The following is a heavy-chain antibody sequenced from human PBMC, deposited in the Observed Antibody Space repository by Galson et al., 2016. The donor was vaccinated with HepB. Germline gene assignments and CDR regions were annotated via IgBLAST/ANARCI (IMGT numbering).Heavy chain of an antibody. D-gene: IGHD2-21*02. CDR2: IDPEDSKT. J-gene: IGHJ4*01. V-gene: IGHV1-69-2*01. Sequence: VKVSCKVSGYTFIDYYIHWVQQAPGKGLEWMGLIDPEDSKTIYAEKFQGRVTITADTSTDTAYMELSSLRSEDTAMFYCATGLVNCGGDCYSDYWGQEPWSPSPQ. CDR1: GYTFIDYY. CDR3: ATGLVNCGGDCYSDY.